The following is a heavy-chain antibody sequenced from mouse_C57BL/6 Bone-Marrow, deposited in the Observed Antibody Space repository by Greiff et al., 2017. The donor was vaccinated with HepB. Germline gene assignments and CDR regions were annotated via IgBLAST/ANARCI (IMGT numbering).Heavy chain of an antibody. CDR2: INPYNGGT. CDR3: SISISSYDAMDD. CDR1: GYTFTDYY. D-gene: IGHD1-1*01. Sequence: VQLQQSGPVLVKPGASVKMSCKASGYTFTDYYMNWVKQSHGKSLEWIGVINPYNGGTSYNQKFKGKATLTVDKSSSTAYMELNSLTSEDSAVYYWSISISSYDAMDDWGQGTSVTVSS. J-gene: IGHJ4*01. V-gene: IGHV1-19*01.